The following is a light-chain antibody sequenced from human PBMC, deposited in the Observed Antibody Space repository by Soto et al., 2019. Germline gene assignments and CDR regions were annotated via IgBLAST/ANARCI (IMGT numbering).Light chain of an antibody. V-gene: IGLV2-8*01. Sequence: QSALTQPPSASGSPGQSVTISGTGTNNDVGGYNYVSWYQQHPGKAPKLMIYEVTKRPSGVPDRFSGSKSGNTASLTVSGLQAEDEAYYPCSSYADTFVVFGGGTELTVL. CDR1: NNDVGGYNY. CDR3: SSYADTFVV. J-gene: IGLJ2*01. CDR2: EVT.